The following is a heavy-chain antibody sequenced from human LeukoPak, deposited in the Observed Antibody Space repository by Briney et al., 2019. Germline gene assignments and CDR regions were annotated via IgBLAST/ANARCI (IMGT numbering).Heavy chain of an antibody. CDR2: RYYTGSA. D-gene: IGHD3-10*01. J-gene: IGHJ4*02. Sequence: SETLSLTCTVSGGSISNYYCSWIRQAPGKGLEWIGSRYYTGSASHSSSLRSRATISLGTSKNQFSLKLSSVTAADTAVYYCARVPRYGSGSYFDYWGQGTLVTVSS. V-gene: IGHV4-59*08. CDR1: GGSISNYY. CDR3: ARVPRYGSGSYFDY.